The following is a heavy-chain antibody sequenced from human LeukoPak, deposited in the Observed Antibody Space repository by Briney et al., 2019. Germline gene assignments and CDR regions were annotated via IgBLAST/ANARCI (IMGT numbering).Heavy chain of an antibody. V-gene: IGHV3-23*01. CDR1: GFTFSNYA. D-gene: IGHD2-2*01. CDR3: ARCTASCYANAFDV. CDR2: ISGNGGST. J-gene: IGHJ3*01. Sequence: GGSLRLSCAASGFTFSNYAMSWVRQAPGRGLEWVSGISGNGGSTYYADSVKGRFTISRDNSKNTLYLQMNSLRPEDTAVYYCARCTASCYANAFDVWGQGTLLTVSS.